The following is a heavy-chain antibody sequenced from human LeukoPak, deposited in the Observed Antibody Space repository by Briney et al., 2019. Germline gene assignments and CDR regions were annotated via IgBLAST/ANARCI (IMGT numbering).Heavy chain of an antibody. CDR2: IYYSGSN. CDR3: ARDGGPGLGELFEYYYYGMDV. D-gene: IGHD3-10*01. V-gene: IGHV4-61*01. CDR1: GDSVGSGSHE. J-gene: IGHJ6*04. Sequence: PSETLSLTCTVSGDSVGSGSHEWSWIRQPPWSGLEWFGYIYYSGSNNYNPSLKSRVIMSGVTFKSQFSLKLSSVTAADTAVYYCARDGGPGLGELFEYYYYGMDVWGKGTTVTVSS.